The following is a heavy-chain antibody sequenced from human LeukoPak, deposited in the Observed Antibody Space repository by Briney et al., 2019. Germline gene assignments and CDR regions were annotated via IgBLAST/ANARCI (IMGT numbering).Heavy chain of an antibody. Sequence: SVKVSCKASGGTFSSYAISWVRQAPGQGLEWMGGIIPIFGTANYAQKFQGRVTITTDESTSTAYMELSSLRSEDTAVYYCARDNRDNGGGWFDPWGQGTLVTLSS. J-gene: IGHJ5*02. CDR3: ARDNRDNGGGWFDP. CDR1: GGTFSSYA. CDR2: IIPIFGTA. D-gene: IGHD1/OR15-1a*01. V-gene: IGHV1-69*05.